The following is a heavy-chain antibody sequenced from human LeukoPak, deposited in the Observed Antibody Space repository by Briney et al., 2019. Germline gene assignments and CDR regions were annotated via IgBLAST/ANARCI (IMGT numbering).Heavy chain of an antibody. CDR2: INHSGST. CDR1: GGSFSGYY. D-gene: IGHD3-9*01. V-gene: IGHV4-34*01. J-gene: IGHJ4*02. Sequence: SETLSLTCAVYGGSFSGYYWSWIRQPPGKGLEWIGEINHSGSTNYNPSLKSRVTISVDTSKNQFSLKLSSVTAADTAAYYCARRAWDILTGYYPYYFDYWGQGTLVTVSS. CDR3: ARRAWDILTGYYPYYFDY.